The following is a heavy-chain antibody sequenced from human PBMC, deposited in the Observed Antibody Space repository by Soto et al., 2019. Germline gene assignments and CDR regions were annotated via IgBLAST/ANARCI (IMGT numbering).Heavy chain of an antibody. CDR3: AGGSDIVVVPAAKGALYFDY. Sequence: PGGSLRLSCAASGFTFSDYYMSWIRQAPGKGLEWVSYISSSGSTIYYADSVKGRFTISRDNAKNPLYLQMNSLRAEDTAVYYCAGGSDIVVVPAAKGALYFDYWGQGTLVTVS. D-gene: IGHD2-2*01. J-gene: IGHJ4*02. CDR1: GFTFSDYY. CDR2: ISSSGSTI. V-gene: IGHV3-11*01.